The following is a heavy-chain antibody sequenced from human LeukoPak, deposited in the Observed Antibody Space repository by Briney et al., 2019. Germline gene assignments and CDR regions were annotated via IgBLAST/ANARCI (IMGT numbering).Heavy chain of an antibody. D-gene: IGHD3-3*01. J-gene: IGHJ4*02. CDR1: GFTFSSYA. CDR3: ARLTIFGVVNVF. Sequence: QPGGSLRLSCAASGFTFSSYAMSWVRQAPGKGLEWVSAISGSGGSTYYADSVKGRFTIPRDNAKNSLYLQMNSLRAEDTAVYYCARLTIFGVVNVFWGQGTLVTVSS. CDR2: ISGSGGST. V-gene: IGHV3-23*01.